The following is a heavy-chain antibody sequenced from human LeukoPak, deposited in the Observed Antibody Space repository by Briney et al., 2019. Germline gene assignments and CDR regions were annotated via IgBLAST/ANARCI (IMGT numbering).Heavy chain of an antibody. Sequence: GGSLRLSCGASGFTFSSYAMSWVRQVPGKGLECVSAISGSGGSTYYADSVKGRFTVSRDNSESTLYLQMNSLRAEDTAIYYCANHRGHYLGSGAYLQYWGQGTVVTVSS. CDR3: ANHRGHYLGSGAYLQY. D-gene: IGHD3-10*01. CDR1: GFTFSSYA. CDR2: ISGSGGST. V-gene: IGHV3-23*01. J-gene: IGHJ4*02.